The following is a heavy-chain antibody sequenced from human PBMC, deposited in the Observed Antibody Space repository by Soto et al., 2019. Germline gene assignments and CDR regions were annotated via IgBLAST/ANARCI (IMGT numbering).Heavy chain of an antibody. J-gene: IGHJ6*02. D-gene: IGHD2-15*01. CDR1: GFTFSSYA. Sequence: QVQLVESGGGVVQPGRSLRLSCAASGFTFSSYAMYWVRQAPGKGLEWVAVISYDGNNKYYADSVKGRFTISRDNSKNTLYLQMNSLRDEGTAVYYCARAGCDGGSCYTLVGLRYGMDVWGQGTTVTVSS. CDR2: ISYDGNNK. CDR3: ARAGCDGGSCYTLVGLRYGMDV. V-gene: IGHV3-30-3*01.